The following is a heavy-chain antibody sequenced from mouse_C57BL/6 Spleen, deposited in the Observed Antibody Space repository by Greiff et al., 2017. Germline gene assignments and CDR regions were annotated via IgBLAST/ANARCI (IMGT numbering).Heavy chain of an antibody. CDR3: ARGDYGSSYEGFAY. V-gene: IGHV1-81*01. Sequence: VQLMESGAELARPGASVKLSCKASGYTFTSYGISWVKQRTGQGLEWIGEIYPRSGNTYYNEKFKGKATLTADKSSSTAYMELRILTSEDSAVYFCARGDYGSSYEGFAYWGQGTLVTVSA. D-gene: IGHD1-1*01. CDR1: GYTFTSYG. J-gene: IGHJ3*01. CDR2: IYPRSGNT.